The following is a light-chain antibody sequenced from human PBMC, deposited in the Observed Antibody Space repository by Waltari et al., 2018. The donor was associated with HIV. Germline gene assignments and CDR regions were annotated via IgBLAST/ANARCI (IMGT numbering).Light chain of an antibody. CDR1: SSNIGTNY. V-gene: IGLV1-47*01. Sequence: QSVLTQPLSASGTPGQRVTISCSGSSSNIGTNYIYRYQQLPGTAPKLLIYRNNQRPSGVPDRFSGSKSGTSVFLAISGLRSEDEADYYCAAWDENLSGRVVFGGGTKLTVL. J-gene: IGLJ2*01. CDR3: AAWDENLSGRVV. CDR2: RNN.